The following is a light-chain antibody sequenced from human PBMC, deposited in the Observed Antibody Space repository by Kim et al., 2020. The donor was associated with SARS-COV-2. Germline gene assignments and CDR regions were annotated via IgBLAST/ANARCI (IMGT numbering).Light chain of an antibody. CDR2: GAS. J-gene: IGKJ2*01. V-gene: IGKV3-15*01. Sequence: SPGERATLSGRASQSVRDYVAWYRQKPGQAPRLIIYGASTRATGVPARISGSGSGTEFTLTISSVQSEDFAVYYCQHYNQWPMYTFGQGTKLEI. CDR3: QHYNQWPMYT. CDR1: QSVRDY.